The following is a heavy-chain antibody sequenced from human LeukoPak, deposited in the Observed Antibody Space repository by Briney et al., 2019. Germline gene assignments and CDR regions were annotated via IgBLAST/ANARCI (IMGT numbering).Heavy chain of an antibody. CDR1: GFTFSSYS. V-gene: IGHV3-48*02. D-gene: IGHD3-3*01. CDR3: ARDRPRFLEWLPPMDV. J-gene: IGHJ6*02. Sequence: GGSLRLSCAASGFTFSSYSMNWVRQAPGKGLEWVSYISSSSSTIYYADSVKGRFTISRDNAKNSLYLQMNSLRDEDTAVYYCARDRPRFLEWLPPMDVWGQGTTVTVSS. CDR2: ISSSSSTI.